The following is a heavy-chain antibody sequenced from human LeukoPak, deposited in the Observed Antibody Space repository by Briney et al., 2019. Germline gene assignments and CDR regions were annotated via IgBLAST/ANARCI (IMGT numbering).Heavy chain of an antibody. CDR2: IYSGDSDT. J-gene: IGHJ3*02. CDR1: GYSFTSYW. D-gene: IGHD3-10*01. Sequence: GESLKISCKGSGYSFTSYWIGWVRQMPGKGLEWVGIIYSGDSDTRYSPSFQGQVTISADKSISTAYLQWSSLKASDSAMYYCATNTMFRGIHAFDIWGQGTMVTVSS. V-gene: IGHV5-51*01. CDR3: ATNTMFRGIHAFDI.